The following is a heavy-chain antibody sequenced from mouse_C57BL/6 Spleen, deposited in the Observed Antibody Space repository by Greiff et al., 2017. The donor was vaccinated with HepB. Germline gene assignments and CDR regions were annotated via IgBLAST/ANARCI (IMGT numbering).Heavy chain of an antibody. CDR3: ARENDGGPTIYY. D-gene: IGHD1-1*01. CDR1: GFTFSSYG. CDR2: ISSGGSYT. Sequence: DVHLVESGGDLVKPGGSLKLSCAASGFTFSSYGMSWVRQTPDKRLEWVATISSGGSYTYYPDSVKGRFTISRDNAKNTLYLQMSSLKSEDTAMYCCARENDGGPTIYYWGQGTTLTVSS. V-gene: IGHV5-6*01. J-gene: IGHJ2*01.